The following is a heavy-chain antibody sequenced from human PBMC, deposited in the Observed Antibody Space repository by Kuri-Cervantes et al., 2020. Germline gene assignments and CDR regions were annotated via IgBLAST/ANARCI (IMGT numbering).Heavy chain of an antibody. D-gene: IGHD2-8*01. CDR1: GGSFSGYY. CDR3: ARGGSCTNGVCYRYYYGMDV. V-gene: IGHV4-34*01. J-gene: IGHJ6*02. CDR2: INHSGST. Sequence: SETLSLTCAVYGGSFSGYYWSWIRQPPGKGLERIGEINHSGSTNYNPSLKSRVTISVDTSKNQFSLKLSSVTAADTAVYYCARGGSCTNGVCYRYYYGMDVWGQGTTVTVSS.